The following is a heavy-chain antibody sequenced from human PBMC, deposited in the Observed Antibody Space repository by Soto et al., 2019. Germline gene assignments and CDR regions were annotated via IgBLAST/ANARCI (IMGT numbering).Heavy chain of an antibody. CDR1: GFRFEDYA. V-gene: IGHV3-9*01. Sequence: EVQLVESGGGLVQPGRSLRLSCAASGFRFEDYAMHWVRQAPGKGLEWVSGIAWNSDIIGYADSVKGRFTISRDNGKNPLYLQMNSLSPEDTAFYYCAKDHYGSAIYGMDVWGQGTTVTVSS. CDR3: AKDHYGSAIYGMDV. D-gene: IGHD3-10*01. CDR2: IAWNSDII. J-gene: IGHJ6*02.